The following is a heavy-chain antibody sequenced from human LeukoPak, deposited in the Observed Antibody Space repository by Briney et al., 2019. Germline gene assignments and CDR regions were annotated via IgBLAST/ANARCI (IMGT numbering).Heavy chain of an antibody. D-gene: IGHD1-26*01. V-gene: IGHV4-61*01. Sequence: PSETLSLTCTVSGGSVSSGSYYWSWIRQPPGKGLGWIGYIYYSGSTNYNPSLKSRVTISVDTSKNQFSLKLSSVTAADTAVYYCARAWGLRPLDYWGQGTLVTVSS. CDR3: ARAWGLRPLDY. CDR1: GGSVSSGSYY. J-gene: IGHJ4*02. CDR2: IYYSGST.